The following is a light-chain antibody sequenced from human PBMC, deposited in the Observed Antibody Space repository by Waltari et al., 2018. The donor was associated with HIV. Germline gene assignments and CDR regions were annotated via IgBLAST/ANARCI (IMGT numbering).Light chain of an antibody. CDR3: QAWDTSGVV. V-gene: IGLV3-1*01. Sequence: SSELIQPPSMSVSPGQTASITCSGDKLGNKYASWYQQKPGQSPVLVMYQDNKRPSDIPERFSGSNSWDTATLTISGTQALDEADYYCQAWDTSGVVFGGGTKLTVL. J-gene: IGLJ2*01. CDR1: KLGNKY. CDR2: QDN.